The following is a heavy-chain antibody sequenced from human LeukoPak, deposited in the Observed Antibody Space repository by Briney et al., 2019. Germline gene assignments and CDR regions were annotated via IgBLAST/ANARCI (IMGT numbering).Heavy chain of an antibody. CDR1: GGSIDITNY. CDR2: ISHDGTT. Sequence: PSETLSLTCGVSGGSIDITNYWSWVRPVPDKGLEWIGEISHDGTTNYNASLRSRVAMSLDRANNQFSLSLTSVTAADTAVYYCTRENRPFCPFAYWGQGILVTVSS. CDR3: TRENRPFCPFAY. V-gene: IGHV4-4*02. J-gene: IGHJ4*02. D-gene: IGHD2/OR15-2a*01.